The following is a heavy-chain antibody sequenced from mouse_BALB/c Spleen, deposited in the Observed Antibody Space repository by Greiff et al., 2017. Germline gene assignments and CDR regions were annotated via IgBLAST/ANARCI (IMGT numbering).Heavy chain of an antibody. CDR1: GYSITSDYA. Sequence: EVQRVESGPGLVKPSQSLSLTCTVTGYSITSDYAWNWIRQFPGNKLEWMGYISYSGSTSYNPSLKSRISITRDTSKNQFFLQLNSVTTEDTATYYCARTADGYYVAFAYWGQGTLVTVSA. J-gene: IGHJ3*01. V-gene: IGHV3-2*02. CDR3: ARTADGYYVAFAY. CDR2: ISYSGST. D-gene: IGHD2-3*01.